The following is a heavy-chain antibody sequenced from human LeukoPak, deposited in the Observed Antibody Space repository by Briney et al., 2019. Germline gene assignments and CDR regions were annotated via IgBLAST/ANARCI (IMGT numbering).Heavy chain of an antibody. J-gene: IGHJ4*02. CDR3: ARVYWSHPAKYYSDY. D-gene: IGHD2-8*02. CDR2: INHSGST. Sequence: PSETLSLTCAVYGRSFSGYYWSWIRQTPGKGLEWIGEINHSGSTTYNPSLKSRVTTSVDTSQNPFSMNLGSVTAADTALYYCARVYWSHPAKYYSDYWGQGTLVTVSS. CDR1: GRSFSGYY. V-gene: IGHV4-34*01.